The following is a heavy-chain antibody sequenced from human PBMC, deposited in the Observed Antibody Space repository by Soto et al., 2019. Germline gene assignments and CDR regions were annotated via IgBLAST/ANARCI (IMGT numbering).Heavy chain of an antibody. J-gene: IGHJ4*02. CDR2: MSYGGGT. V-gene: IGHV4-39*01. CDR3: ARRRGGAYGHEFDY. Sequence: QLQLQESGPGLVKPSETLSLTCSVSGDSITSSGYYWGWIRQAPGKGLEWLGSMSYGGGTYYNPSLKSRVTIYVDTSKNQSSLQWTSVTAADTADYYCARRRGGAYGHEFDYWGQGTLVTVSS. CDR1: GDSITSSGYY. D-gene: IGHD2-15*01.